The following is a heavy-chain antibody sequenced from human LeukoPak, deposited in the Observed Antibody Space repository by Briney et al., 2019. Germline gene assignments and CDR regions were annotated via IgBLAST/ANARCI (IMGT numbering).Heavy chain of an antibody. V-gene: IGHV1-2*02. Sequence: ASVKVSCKASGYTCTGYYMHWLRQAPGQWLVLMGWINPNSGGTKYAQKFRGRVTMTRDTSISTADMGLSRLRSDDTAVYYCARVGYSSSSGKLDYWGQGTLVTVSS. J-gene: IGHJ4*02. CDR1: GYTCTGYY. CDR2: INPNSGGT. D-gene: IGHD6-6*01. CDR3: ARVGYSSSSGKLDY.